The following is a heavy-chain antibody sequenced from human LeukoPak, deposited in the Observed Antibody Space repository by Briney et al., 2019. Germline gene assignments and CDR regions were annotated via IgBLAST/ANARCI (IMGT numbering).Heavy chain of an antibody. J-gene: IGHJ5*02. CDR1: GVSISSGGYY. Sequence: PSETLSLTCTVSGVSISSGGYYWRWIRQHPGKGLEWIGYIYYSGSTYYNPSLRSRVTISVDTSKNQFALKLSSVTAADTAVYYCARVQLWHPMSWGQGTLVTVSS. V-gene: IGHV4-31*03. D-gene: IGHD5-18*01. CDR3: ARVQLWHPMS. CDR2: IYYSGST.